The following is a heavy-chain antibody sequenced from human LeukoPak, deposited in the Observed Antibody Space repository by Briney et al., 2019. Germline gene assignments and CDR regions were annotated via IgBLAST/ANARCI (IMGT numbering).Heavy chain of an antibody. J-gene: IGHJ6*02. CDR3: ARWGFLEWLGSHLAYYYYGMDV. CDR1: GYTFTSYG. D-gene: IGHD3-3*01. Sequence: ASVKVSCKASGYTFTSYGISWVRQAPGQGLEWMGWISAYNGNTNYAQKLQGRVTMTTDTSTSTAYMELRSLRSDDTAVYYCARWGFLEWLGSHLAYYYYGMDVWGQGTTVTVSS. V-gene: IGHV1-18*01. CDR2: ISAYNGNT.